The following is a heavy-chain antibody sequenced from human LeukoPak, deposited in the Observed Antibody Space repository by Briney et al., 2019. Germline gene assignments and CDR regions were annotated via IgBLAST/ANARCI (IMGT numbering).Heavy chain of an antibody. CDR2: INPNSGGT. V-gene: IGHV1-2*02. J-gene: IGHJ3*02. CDR1: GYTFTGYY. CDR3: ARGATSSGYYLAGAFDI. Sequence: ASVMVSCKASGYTFTGYYMHWVRQAPGQGLEWMGWINPNSGGTNYAQKFQGRVTMTRDTSISTAYMELSRPRSDDTAVYYCARGATSSGYYLAGAFDIWGQGTMVTVSS. D-gene: IGHD3-22*01.